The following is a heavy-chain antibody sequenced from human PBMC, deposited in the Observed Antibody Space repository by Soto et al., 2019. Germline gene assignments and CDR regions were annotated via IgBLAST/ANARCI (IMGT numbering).Heavy chain of an antibody. CDR2: IYYSGST. D-gene: IGHD6-13*01. Sequence: QLQLQESGPGLVKPSETLSLTCTVSGGSISSSSYYWGWIRQPPGKGLEWIGSIYYSGSTYYNPSLKSRVTISVNTSKNQFSLKLSSVTAADTAVYYCARHGSWYSRDNWFDPWGQGTLVTVSS. V-gene: IGHV4-39*01. J-gene: IGHJ5*02. CDR1: GGSISSSSYY. CDR3: ARHGSWYSRDNWFDP.